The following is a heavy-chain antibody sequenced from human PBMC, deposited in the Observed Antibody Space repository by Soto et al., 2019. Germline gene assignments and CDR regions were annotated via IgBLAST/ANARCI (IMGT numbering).Heavy chain of an antibody. Sequence: GESLKISCNGSGYILTSYWIGWVRQMPGKGLEWMGIIYPGDSDTRYSPSFQGQVTISADKSISTAYLQWSSLKASDTAMYYCARALSPYYYYYGMDVWGQGTTVTVSS. CDR2: IYPGDSDT. V-gene: IGHV5-51*01. CDR1: GYILTSYW. D-gene: IGHD3-16*02. J-gene: IGHJ6*02. CDR3: ARALSPYYYYYGMDV.